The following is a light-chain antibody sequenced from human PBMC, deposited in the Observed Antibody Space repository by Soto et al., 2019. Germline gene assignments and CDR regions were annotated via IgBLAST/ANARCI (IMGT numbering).Light chain of an antibody. Sequence: QLVLTQPPSVSGAPGQTVSISCTGSSSNLGTGYDVHWYQQFPGRAPKLLIYADNKRPSGVPDRISGSKSGTSASLAMAGLQAEDEANYYCQSYDVSLSAWVFGGGIKLTVL. CDR3: QSYDVSLSAWV. CDR2: ADN. V-gene: IGLV1-40*01. J-gene: IGLJ3*02. CDR1: SSNLGTGYD.